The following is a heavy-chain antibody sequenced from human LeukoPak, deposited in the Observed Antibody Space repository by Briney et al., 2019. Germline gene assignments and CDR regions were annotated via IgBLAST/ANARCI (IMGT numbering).Heavy chain of an antibody. V-gene: IGHV4-39*01. Sequence: PSETLSLTCTVSGGSLSSSTYYWGWIRQPPGKGLEWIGTIYYSGSTYYNPSLKSRVTMSVDTSRNQFSLKLSSVTAADTAVYYCAGGYCGGDCCLGGRGPVDYWGQGTLVTVSS. CDR1: GGSLSSSTYY. CDR2: IYYSGST. CDR3: AGGYCGGDCCLGGRGPVDY. D-gene: IGHD2-21*01. J-gene: IGHJ4*02.